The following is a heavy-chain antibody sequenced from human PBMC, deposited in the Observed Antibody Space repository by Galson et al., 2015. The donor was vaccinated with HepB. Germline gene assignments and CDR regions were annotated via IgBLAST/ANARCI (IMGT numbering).Heavy chain of an antibody. J-gene: IGHJ4*02. D-gene: IGHD4-17*01. V-gene: IGHV3-9*01. CDR1: GFTFDDYA. CDR3: AKDPDRSTVTTLGYFDY. CDR2: ISWNSGSI. Sequence: SLRLSCAASGFTFDDYAMHWVRQAPGKGLEWVSGISWNSGSIGYADSVKGRFTISRDNAKNSLYLQMNSLRAEDTAVYYCAKDPDRSTVTTLGYFDYWGQGTLVTVSS.